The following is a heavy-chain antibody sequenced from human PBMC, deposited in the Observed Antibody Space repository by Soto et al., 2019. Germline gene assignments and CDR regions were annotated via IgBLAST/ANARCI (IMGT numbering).Heavy chain of an antibody. Sequence: PGGSLRLSCAAPGFSGSSNYIRWVRPAPGKGLEWVSVIYSGGSTYYADSVKGRFTISRHNSKNTLYLQMNSLRAEDTAVYYCARYCSGGSCYGGGFDYWGQGTLVTVSS. CDR2: IYSGGST. CDR1: GFSGSSNY. D-gene: IGHD2-15*01. J-gene: IGHJ4*02. V-gene: IGHV3-53*04. CDR3: ARYCSGGSCYGGGFDY.